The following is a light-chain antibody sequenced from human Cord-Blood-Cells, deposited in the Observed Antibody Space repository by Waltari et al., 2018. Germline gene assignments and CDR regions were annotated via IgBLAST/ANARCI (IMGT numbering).Light chain of an antibody. Sequence: QSALTQPASVSGSPGQSITISCTGTRSDVGGYDFVSWYQQHAGKAPKPMLYDVSNRPSGVSNRFSGSKSGNTASLTISGLQAEDEADYYCSSYTSSSTYVVFGGGTKLTVL. CDR1: RSDVGGYDF. V-gene: IGLV2-14*01. CDR3: SSYTSSSTYVV. J-gene: IGLJ2*01. CDR2: DVS.